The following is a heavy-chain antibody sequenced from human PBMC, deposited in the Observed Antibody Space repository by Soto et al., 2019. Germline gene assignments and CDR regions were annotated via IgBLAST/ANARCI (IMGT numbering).Heavy chain of an antibody. D-gene: IGHD1-7*01. V-gene: IGHV4-39*01. Sequence: QLQLQESGPGLVKPSETLSLTCTVSGGSISSSSHFWGWIRQSPGKGLEWIGSIYYSGDTYYSPSLKSRVTISGDTSKNQFSLKLSSVTAAHTAVYYCASQTATTSFFDYWGQGTLVTVSA. CDR2: IYYSGDT. CDR3: ASQTATTSFFDY. J-gene: IGHJ4*02. CDR1: GGSISSSSHF.